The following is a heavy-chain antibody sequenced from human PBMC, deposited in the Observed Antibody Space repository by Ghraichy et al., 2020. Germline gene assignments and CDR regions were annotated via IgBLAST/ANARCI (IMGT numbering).Heavy chain of an antibody. V-gene: IGHV4-59*01. J-gene: IGHJ4*02. CDR1: GGSISSDN. CDR3: ASLFSVAGPFDY. CDR2: IYYSGRT. Sequence: QTLSLTCTVSGGSISSDNWSWIRQPPGKGLEWIGFIYYSGRTNYNPSLKSRVTISVDTSKNQFSLKLSSVTAADTAVYYCASLFSVAGPFDYWGQGTLVTVSS. D-gene: IGHD6-19*01.